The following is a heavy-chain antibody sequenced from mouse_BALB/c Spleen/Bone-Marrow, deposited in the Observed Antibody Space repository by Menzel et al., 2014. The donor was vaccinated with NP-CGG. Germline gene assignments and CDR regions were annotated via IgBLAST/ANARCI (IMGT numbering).Heavy chain of an antibody. CDR3: TREDRDWYFDV. CDR1: GYTFTSYW. J-gene: IGHJ1*01. CDR2: NYPGSGST. V-gene: IGHV1S22*01. Sequence: LQQPGSELVRPGASVKLSCKASGYTFTSYWVHWVKQRPGQGLEWIGNNYPGSGSTNYDEKFKSKATLTVDTSSSTAYMQLSSLTSEDSAVYFCTREDRDWYFDVWGAGTTVTVSS.